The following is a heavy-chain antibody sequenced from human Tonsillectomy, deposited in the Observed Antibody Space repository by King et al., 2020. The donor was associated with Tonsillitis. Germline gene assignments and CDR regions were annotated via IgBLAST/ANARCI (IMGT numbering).Heavy chain of an antibody. V-gene: IGHV3-23*04. Sequence: VQLVESGGGLVQPGGSLRLSCAASGFTFSSFDMNWVRQAPGKGLEWVSGISGTGDITYYAVSVKGRFTISRDSSKNTRSLKMNSLRVEDTAIYYCAKDWGFTSSSRGGSYYYGMDVGGQGTAVTVSS. CDR2: ISGTGDIT. CDR3: AKDWGFTSSSRGGSYYYGMDV. D-gene: IGHD3-16*01. J-gene: IGHJ6*02. CDR1: GFTFSSFD.